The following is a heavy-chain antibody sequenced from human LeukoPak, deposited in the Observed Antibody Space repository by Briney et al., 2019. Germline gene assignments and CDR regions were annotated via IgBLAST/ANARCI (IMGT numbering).Heavy chain of an antibody. CDR2: ISAHNGNT. D-gene: IGHD3-10*01. CDR3: ARAGSVLLWFGELLRNPRFDY. CDR1: GYTFTSYG. J-gene: IGHJ4*02. V-gene: IGHV1-18*01. Sequence: GASVKVSCKASGYTFTSYGISWVRQAPGQGLEWMGWISAHNGNTNYAQKLQGRVTMTTDTSTSTAYMELRSLRSDDTAVYYCARAGSVLLWFGELLRNPRFDYWGQGTLVTVSP.